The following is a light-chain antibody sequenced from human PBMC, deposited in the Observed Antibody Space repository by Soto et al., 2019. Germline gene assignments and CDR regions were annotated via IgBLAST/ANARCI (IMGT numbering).Light chain of an antibody. Sequence: ETVITQSPATLSVSPGERATLSCRASQSVSINLAWYQQKPGQAPRLLIYDTSIRATGIPARFSGSGSGTEFTLTIASLQSEDFGVYYCQRFNRWPLSFGGGTKVDIK. V-gene: IGKV3-15*01. J-gene: IGKJ4*01. CDR1: QSVSIN. CDR2: DTS. CDR3: QRFNRWPLS.